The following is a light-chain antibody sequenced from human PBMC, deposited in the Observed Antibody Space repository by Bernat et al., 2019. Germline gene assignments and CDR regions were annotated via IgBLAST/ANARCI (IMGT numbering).Light chain of an antibody. CDR3: MQAVQTPLT. CDR2: LAS. CDR1: QSLQSNGYNY. Sequence: EIVMTQSPLSLPVTPGEPASISCKSSQSLQSNGYNYLDWYLQKPGQSPQLLIYLASNRASGVPDRFNGSGSGTDFTLKISRVEAEYVGTYYCMQAVQTPLTFGGETKMEIK. V-gene: IGKV2-28*01. J-gene: IGKJ4*01.